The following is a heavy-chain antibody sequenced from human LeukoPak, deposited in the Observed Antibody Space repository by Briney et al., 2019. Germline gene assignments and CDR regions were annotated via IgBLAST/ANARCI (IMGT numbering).Heavy chain of an antibody. CDR3: VKDIELSA. CDR2: ISFSGDNA. J-gene: IGHJ3*01. Sequence: GGSLRLSCAVSGFNFRHAAMTWVRQVPGKALEWVGLISFSGDNAYYADSVKGRFTISRDNSNDSLSLHMNSLRVEDTAMYYCVKDIELSAWGLGTMVTVSS. CDR1: GFNFRHAA. D-gene: IGHD3-16*02. V-gene: IGHV3-23*01.